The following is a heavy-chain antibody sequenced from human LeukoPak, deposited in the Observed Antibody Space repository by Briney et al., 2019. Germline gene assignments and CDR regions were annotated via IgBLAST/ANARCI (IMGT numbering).Heavy chain of an antibody. CDR1: GFTFRSYS. CDR3: ARDFGSYFDY. J-gene: IGHJ4*02. D-gene: IGHD1-26*01. Sequence: GGSLRLSCAASGFTFRSYSMNWGRPAPGKGVEWVSYISSSSSTIYYANSVKGRFTISRDNAKNSLYLQMNSLRDEDTAVYYCARDFGSYFDYGGQGTLVTVSA. CDR2: ISSSSSTI. V-gene: IGHV3-48*02.